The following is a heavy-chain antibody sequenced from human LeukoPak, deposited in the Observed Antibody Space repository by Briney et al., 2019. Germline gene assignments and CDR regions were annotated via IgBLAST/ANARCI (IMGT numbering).Heavy chain of an antibody. Sequence: PGGSLRLSCAASGFTFSSYWMSWVRQAPGKGLEWVANIKQDGSEKYYVDSVKGRLTISRDNAKNSLYLQMNSLRAEDTAVYYCARAVQYYDFWSGYYLYYFDYWGQGTLVTVSS. CDR1: GFTFSSYW. V-gene: IGHV3-7*01. D-gene: IGHD3-3*01. CDR3: ARAVQYYDFWSGYYLYYFDY. J-gene: IGHJ4*02. CDR2: IKQDGSEK.